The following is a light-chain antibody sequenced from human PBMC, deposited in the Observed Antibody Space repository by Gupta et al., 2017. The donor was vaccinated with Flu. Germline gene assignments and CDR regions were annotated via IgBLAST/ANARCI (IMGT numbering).Light chain of an antibody. CDR3: MQALHTPPT. V-gene: IGKV2-28*01. CDR2: LGS. CDR1: QSLLYSNGYNY. Sequence: DTVVTQSPLSLSVTPGEPASISCRSSQSLLYSNGYNYLDWYVQKPGQPPQLLIYLGSNRASGVPDRFSGSGSGTTFTLKITRVEAEVVGIYYCMQALHTPPTFGQGTKVEVK. J-gene: IGKJ1*01.